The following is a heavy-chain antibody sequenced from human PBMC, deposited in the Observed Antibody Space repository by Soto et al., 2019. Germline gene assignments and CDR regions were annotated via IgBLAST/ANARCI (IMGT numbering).Heavy chain of an antibody. V-gene: IGHV4-39*01. Sequence: SVTLSLTCTFIGSSIISSSYYWEWIRQPPGKGLEWIGSIYYSGSTYYNPSLKSRVTISVDTSKNQFSLKLSSVTAADTAVYYCARLSTFGNLGYYFDYWGQGTLVTVS. D-gene: IGHD3-16*01. CDR3: ARLSTFGNLGYYFDY. J-gene: IGHJ4*02. CDR1: GSSIISSSYY. CDR2: IYYSGST.